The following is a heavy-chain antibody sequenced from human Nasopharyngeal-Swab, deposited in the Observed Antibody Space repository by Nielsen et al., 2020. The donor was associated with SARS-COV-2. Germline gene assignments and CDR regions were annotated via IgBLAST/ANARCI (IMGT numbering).Heavy chain of an antibody. CDR3: ARDRVAVAGDDGYYYYYYGMDV. Sequence: ASVKVSCKASGYTFTSYGISCVRQAPGQGLEWMGWISAYNGNTNYAQKLQGRVTMTTDTSTSTAYMELRSLRSDDTAVYYCARDRVAVAGDDGYYYYYYGMDVWGQGTTVTVSS. D-gene: IGHD6-19*01. V-gene: IGHV1-18*01. CDR2: ISAYNGNT. CDR1: GYTFTSYG. J-gene: IGHJ6*02.